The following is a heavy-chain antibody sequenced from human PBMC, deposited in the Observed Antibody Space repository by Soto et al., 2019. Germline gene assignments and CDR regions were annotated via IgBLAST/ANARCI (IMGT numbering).Heavy chain of an antibody. Sequence: ASVKVSCKASGYTFTSYYMHWVRQAPGQGLEWMGIINPSGGSTSYAQKFQGRVTMTRDTSTSTVYMELSSLRSEDTAVYYCAGVTIFGVVIALPQYYYYYGMDVWGQGTTVTVSS. J-gene: IGHJ6*02. D-gene: IGHD3-3*01. V-gene: IGHV1-46*01. CDR3: AGVTIFGVVIALPQYYYYYGMDV. CDR2: INPSGGST. CDR1: GYTFTSYY.